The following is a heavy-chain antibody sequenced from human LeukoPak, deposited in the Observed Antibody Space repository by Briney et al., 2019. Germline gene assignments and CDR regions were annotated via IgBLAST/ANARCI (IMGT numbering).Heavy chain of an antibody. CDR2: IIPIFSTA. CDR1: GGAGNGCG. Sequence: SRTEAGGAGNGCGFRWVRYPSRQGIEWMGGIIPIFSTANYAQKFQSSLTITTDESTSTAYMWVSSLRSDDTVVYYWASNRAGGDYYDSSGYFYAAYWGQGTLVTVSS. V-gene: IGHV1-69*05. CDR3: ASNRAGGDYYDSSGYFYAAY. D-gene: IGHD3-22*01. J-gene: IGHJ4*02.